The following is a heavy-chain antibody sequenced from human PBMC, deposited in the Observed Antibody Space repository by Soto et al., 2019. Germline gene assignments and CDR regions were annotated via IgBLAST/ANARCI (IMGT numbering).Heavy chain of an antibody. CDR3: ARDLPNYYDSSGYYYPFDY. D-gene: IGHD3-22*01. J-gene: IGHJ4*02. Sequence: ASVKVSCKASGYTFTSYYMHWVRQAPGQGLEWMGIINPSGGSTSYAQKFQGRVTMTRDTSTSTVYMELSSLRSEDTAVYYCARDLPNYYDSSGYYYPFDYWGQGTLVTVSS. CDR1: GYTFTSYY. CDR2: INPSGGST. V-gene: IGHV1-46*01.